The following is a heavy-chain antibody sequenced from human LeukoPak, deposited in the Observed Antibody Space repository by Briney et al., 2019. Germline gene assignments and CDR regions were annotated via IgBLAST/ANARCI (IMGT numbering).Heavy chain of an antibody. V-gene: IGHV1-18*01. Sequence: ASVKVSCKASGYSFVFFGVSWVRQAPGQGLEWMGWIDSHNGNTNYAEKFQDRVTMTTDTSTTTSYMELRSLRSEDTAVYYCARGDRGVGSGYEWGQGTLVTVSS. D-gene: IGHD3-10*01. CDR1: GYSFVFFG. J-gene: IGHJ4*02. CDR3: ARGDRGVGSGYE. CDR2: IDSHNGNT.